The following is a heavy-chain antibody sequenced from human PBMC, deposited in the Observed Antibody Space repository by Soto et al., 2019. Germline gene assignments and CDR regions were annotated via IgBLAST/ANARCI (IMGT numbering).Heavy chain of an antibody. Sequence: QVQLQQWGAGLLKPSETLSLTCAVYGGSFSGYYWSWIRQPPGTGLEWIGEINHSGSTNYNPSPKSPDTISVDTYNQQISLKLSSVTAGATTVYYCAGRIIFGVVITSWFDPWGQGTLVTVSS. D-gene: IGHD3-3*02. CDR1: GGSFSGYY. CDR3: AGRIIFGVVITSWFDP. J-gene: IGHJ5*02. V-gene: IGHV4-34*01. CDR2: INHSGST.